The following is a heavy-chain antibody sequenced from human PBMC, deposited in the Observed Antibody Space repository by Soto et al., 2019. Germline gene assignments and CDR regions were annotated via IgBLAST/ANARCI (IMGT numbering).Heavy chain of an antibody. V-gene: IGHV1-18*04. CDR2: SSAYNGNT. CDR1: GYTFTSDG. Sequence: QVQRVQSGAEVKNPGASVKVSCKASGYTFTSDGISWVRQAPGQGREWIGWSSAYNGNTNYAQKLQGRVTMTTDTSTSTAYMELRSLRSDDTAVYYCARQDSSGLEPASSSAEGWFDPWGQGTLVTVSS. D-gene: IGHD6-19*01. CDR3: ARQDSSGLEPASSSAEGWFDP. J-gene: IGHJ5*02.